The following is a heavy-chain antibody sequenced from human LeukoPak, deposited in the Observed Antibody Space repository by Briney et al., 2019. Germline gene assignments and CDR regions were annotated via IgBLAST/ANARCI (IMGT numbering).Heavy chain of an antibody. V-gene: IGHV4-59*08. D-gene: IGHD2-2*01. Sequence: SETLSLTCTVSAGSISSYYWSWIRQPPGKGLEWIGYVYYSGSTNYNPSLKSRVTISVDTSKNQFSLKLSSVTAADTAVHYCARYCSSTSCYFFDSWGQGTLVTVSS. CDR1: AGSISSYY. CDR3: ARYCSSTSCYFFDS. CDR2: VYYSGST. J-gene: IGHJ4*02.